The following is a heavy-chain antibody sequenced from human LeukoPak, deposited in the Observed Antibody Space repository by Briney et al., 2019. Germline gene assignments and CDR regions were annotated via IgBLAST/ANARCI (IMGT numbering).Heavy chain of an antibody. CDR2: IGGGGTT. V-gene: IGHV3-23*01. CDR1: GLTFSTYA. D-gene: IGHD3-10*01. J-gene: IGHJ4*02. CDR3: AKDRGRYRY. Sequence: GGSLRLSCAASGLTFSTYAMRWIRQAPGKGLEWVSSIGGGGTTSYADSVKGRFTISRDLSKITVYLQMNSLRAEDTAVYYCAKDRGRYRYWGQGTLVTVSS.